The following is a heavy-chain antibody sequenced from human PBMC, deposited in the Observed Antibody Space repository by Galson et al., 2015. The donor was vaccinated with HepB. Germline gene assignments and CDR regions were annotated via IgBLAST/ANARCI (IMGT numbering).Heavy chain of an antibody. V-gene: IGHV1-18*01. D-gene: IGHD3-22*01. Sequence: SVKVSCKASGYTFTSYGISWVRQAPGQGLEWMGWISAYNGNTNYAQKLQGRVTMTTDTSTSTAYMELRSLRSDDTAVYYCARDYYDSSGYPGSDYWGQGTLVTGSS. CDR1: GYTFTSYG. J-gene: IGHJ4*02. CDR2: ISAYNGNT. CDR3: ARDYYDSSGYPGSDY.